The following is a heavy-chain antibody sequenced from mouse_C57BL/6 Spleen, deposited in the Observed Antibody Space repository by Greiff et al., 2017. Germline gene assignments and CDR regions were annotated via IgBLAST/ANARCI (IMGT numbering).Heavy chain of an antibody. CDR3: SRGVVYYAVDY. V-gene: IGHV1-52*01. CDR1: GYTFTSYW. CDR2: IDPSDSET. J-gene: IGHJ4*01. Sequence: QVQLKQPGAELVRPGSSVKLSCKASGYTFTSYWMHWVKQRPIQGLEWIGNIDPSDSETHYNQKFKDKATLTVDKSSSTAYMQLSSLTSEDSAVYYCSRGVVYYAVDYWGQGTSVTVSS.